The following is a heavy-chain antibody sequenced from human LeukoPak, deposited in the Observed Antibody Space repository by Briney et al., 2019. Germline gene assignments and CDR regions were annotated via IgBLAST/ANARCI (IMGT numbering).Heavy chain of an antibody. CDR3: ARAEDIVVVPAAKEGAYDY. J-gene: IGHJ4*02. CDR1: GGSFSGYY. Sequence: SETLSLTCAVYGGSFSGYYWSWIRQPPGKGLEWIGEINHSGSTNYNPSLKSRVTISVDTSKNQFSLRLSSVTAADTAVYYCARAEDIVVVPAAKEGAYDYWGQGTLVTVSS. D-gene: IGHD2-2*01. CDR2: INHSGST. V-gene: IGHV4-34*01.